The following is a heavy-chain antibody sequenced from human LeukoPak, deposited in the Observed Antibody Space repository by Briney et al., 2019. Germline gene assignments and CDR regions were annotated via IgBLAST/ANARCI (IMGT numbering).Heavy chain of an antibody. Sequence: GGSLRLSCAASRFTFSSYSMNWVRQAPGKGLEWVSSISSSSSYIYYADSVKGRFTISRDNAKNSLYLQMNSLRAEDTAVYYCAREILTGSPGGYWGQGTLVTVSS. CDR3: AREILTGSPGGY. CDR2: ISSSSSYI. V-gene: IGHV3-21*01. D-gene: IGHD3-9*01. CDR1: RFTFSSYS. J-gene: IGHJ4*02.